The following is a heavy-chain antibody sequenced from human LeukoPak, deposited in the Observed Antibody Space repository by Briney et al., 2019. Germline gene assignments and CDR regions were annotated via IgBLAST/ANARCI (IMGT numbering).Heavy chain of an antibody. D-gene: IGHD3-10*01. Sequence: PSETLSLTCTVSGGSISSYYWSWIRQPPGKGLDCIGYIYYSGTTNYNPSLKSRVTISLDTSKNQFSLKLTSVTAADTAVYYCARSDGYGLVGIWGQGTMVTVSS. CDR2: IYYSGTT. J-gene: IGHJ3*02. V-gene: IGHV4-59*01. CDR1: GGSISSYY. CDR3: ARSDGYGLVGI.